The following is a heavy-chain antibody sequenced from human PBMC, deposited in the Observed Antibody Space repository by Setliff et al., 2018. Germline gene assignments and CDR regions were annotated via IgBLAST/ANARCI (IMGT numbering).Heavy chain of an antibody. Sequence: PGGSLRLSCAVSGFTISDYWMHWVRQAPGKGLVWVSRLKSDGSSTLYADSVKGRFTISRDNAKNTLYLQMNSLGAEDTAVYYCARGRGSGTYYLFDNWGQGTLVTVS. V-gene: IGHV3-74*01. CDR1: GFTISDYW. CDR2: LKSDGSST. D-gene: IGHD1-26*01. CDR3: ARGRGSGTYYLFDN. J-gene: IGHJ4*02.